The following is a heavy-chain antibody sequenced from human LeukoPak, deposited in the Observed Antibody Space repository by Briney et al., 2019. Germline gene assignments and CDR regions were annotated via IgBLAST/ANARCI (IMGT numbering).Heavy chain of an antibody. V-gene: IGHV4-59*08. J-gene: IGHJ3*02. D-gene: IGHD3-22*01. CDR2: IYYSGST. Sequence: SETLSLTCTVSGGSISSYYWSWIRQPPGKGLEWIGYIYYSGSTNYNPSLKSRVTISVDTSKNQFSLKLSSVTAADTAVYYCARGALYYYDSSGYYRHDAFDIWGQGTMVTVSS. CDR1: GGSISSYY. CDR3: ARGALYYYDSSGYYRHDAFDI.